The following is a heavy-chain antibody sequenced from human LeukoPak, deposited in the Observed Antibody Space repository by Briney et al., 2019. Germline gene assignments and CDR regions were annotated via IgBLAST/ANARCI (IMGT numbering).Heavy chain of an antibody. CDR1: GFTFSNYW. D-gene: IGHD4-17*01. Sequence: GGSLRLSCAASGFTFSNYWVRWVRQAPGKGLVWVSRINSDGSSTTSAESVKGRFTISRDNAKNTLYLQMNSLRAEDTAVSYRAKGGATVIDYWGQGTLVTVSS. CDR3: AKGGATVIDY. CDR2: INSDGSST. J-gene: IGHJ4*02. V-gene: IGHV3-74*01.